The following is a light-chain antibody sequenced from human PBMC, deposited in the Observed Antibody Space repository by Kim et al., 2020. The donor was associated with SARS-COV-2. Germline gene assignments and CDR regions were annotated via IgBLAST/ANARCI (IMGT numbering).Light chain of an antibody. CDR1: KLGDKY. J-gene: IGLJ1*01. CDR2: QDN. Sequence: SYELTQPPSVSVSPGQTASITCSGYKLGDKYVSWYQQKPGQSPVVVIYQDNQRPSGIPERLSGSNSGNTATLTISGIQAMDEADYYCQAWDSSTHNYVFGAGTQLTVL. CDR3: QAWDSSTHNYV. V-gene: IGLV3-1*01.